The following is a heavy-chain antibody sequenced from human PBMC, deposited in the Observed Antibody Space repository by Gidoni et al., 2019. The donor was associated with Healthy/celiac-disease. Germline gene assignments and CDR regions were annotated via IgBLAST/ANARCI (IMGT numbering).Heavy chain of an antibody. D-gene: IGHD4-17*01. V-gene: IGHV3-48*03. CDR2: ISSSGSTI. Sequence: EVQLVESGGGLVQPGGSLRLSCAASGFTFRSYERNWVRQAPGKGLEWVSYISSSGSTIYYADFVRGRFTISRDNAKNSLYLQMNSLRDEDTAVYYCARDTSMTTTPSSDYWGQGTLVTVSS. CDR1: GFTFRSYE. CDR3: ARDTSMTTTPSSDY. J-gene: IGHJ4*02.